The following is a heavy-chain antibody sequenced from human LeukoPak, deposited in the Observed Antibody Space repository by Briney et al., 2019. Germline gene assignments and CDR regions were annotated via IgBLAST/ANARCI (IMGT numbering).Heavy chain of an antibody. CDR2: IIPIFSTA. J-gene: IGHJ4*02. V-gene: IGHV1-69*13. CDR1: GGTFSSHG. Sequence: SVKVSCTASGGTFSSHGINWVRQAPGQGLEWMGGIIPIFSTANYAQKFQGRVTITADESTSTAYMELSSLRSEDTAVYYCARDPQNWGYYFDYWGQGTLVTVSS. CDR3: ARDPQNWGYYFDY. D-gene: IGHD3-16*01.